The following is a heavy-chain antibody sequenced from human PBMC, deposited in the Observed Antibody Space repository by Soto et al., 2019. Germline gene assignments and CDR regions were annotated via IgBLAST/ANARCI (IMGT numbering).Heavy chain of an antibody. Sequence: ASVKLSCKASGYIFSNSNINWVRQATGQGPDWMGWMNPNSGETGYAQNFKGRVTMTRDSSTTTAYMELGSLTSEDAAIYYCARGARGTSQSNWFDPWG. J-gene: IGHJ5*02. CDR1: GYIFSNSN. CDR2: MNPNSGET. CDR3: ARGARGTSQSNWFDP. V-gene: IGHV1-8*01.